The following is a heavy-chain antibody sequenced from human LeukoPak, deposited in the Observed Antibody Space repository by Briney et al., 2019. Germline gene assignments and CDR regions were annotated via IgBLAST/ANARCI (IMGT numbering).Heavy chain of an antibody. CDR3: ARVRYYYDSSGYYLAGTFDY. CDR1: GGSISSYY. Sequence: SETLSLTCTVSGGSISSYYWSWIRQPAGKGLGWIGRIYTSGSTNYNPSLKSRVTISVDTSKNQFSLKLSSVTAADTAVYYCARVRYYYDSSGYYLAGTFDYWGQGTLVTVSS. V-gene: IGHV4-4*07. D-gene: IGHD3-22*01. CDR2: IYTSGST. J-gene: IGHJ4*02.